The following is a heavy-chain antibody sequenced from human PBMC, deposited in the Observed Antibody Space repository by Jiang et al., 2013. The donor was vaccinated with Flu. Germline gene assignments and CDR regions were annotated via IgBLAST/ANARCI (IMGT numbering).Heavy chain of an antibody. D-gene: IGHD1-26*01. J-gene: IGHJ4*02. CDR1: GYTFTSYD. V-gene: IGHV1-8*01. Sequence: SGAEVKKPGASVKVSCKASGYTFTSYDINWVRQATGQGLEWMGWMNPNSGNTGYAQKFQGRVTMTTNTSISTAYMDLSSLRSEDTAVYYCARGPRTLIVGAADFDYWGQGTLVTVSS. CDR3: ARGPRTLIVGAADFDY. CDR2: MNPNSGNT.